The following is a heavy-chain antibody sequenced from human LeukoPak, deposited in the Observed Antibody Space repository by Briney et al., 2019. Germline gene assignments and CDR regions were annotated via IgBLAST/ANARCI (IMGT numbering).Heavy chain of an antibody. Sequence: KPSETLSLTCTVSGGSVSSGSYYWGWIRQPPGKGLEWIGYIYYSGSTNYNPSLKSRVTISVDTSKNQFSLKLSSVTAADTAVYYCARVSLWFGELLYGYFDYWGQGTLVTASS. CDR3: ARVSLWFGELLYGYFDY. J-gene: IGHJ4*02. V-gene: IGHV4-61*01. CDR2: IYYSGST. CDR1: GGSVSSGSYY. D-gene: IGHD3-10*01.